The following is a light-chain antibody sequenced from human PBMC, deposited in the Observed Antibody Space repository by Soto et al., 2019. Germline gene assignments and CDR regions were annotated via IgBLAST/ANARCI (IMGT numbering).Light chain of an antibody. V-gene: IGKV1-12*01. CDR2: AAS. Sequence: DIQMTQSPSSVSASVGDRVTITCRASQGIHNMLAWYQQKPWKDPRLLISAASTLQSGVPSGFSGSASWRDFTLTISSLQPEYSATYYCQQANRFPLTFGGGTRVEIK. J-gene: IGKJ4*01. CDR3: QQANRFPLT. CDR1: QGIHNM.